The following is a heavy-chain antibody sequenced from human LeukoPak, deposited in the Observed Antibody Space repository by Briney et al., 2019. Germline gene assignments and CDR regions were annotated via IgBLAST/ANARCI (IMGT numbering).Heavy chain of an antibody. V-gene: IGHV1-69*13. CDR2: IIPIFGTA. CDR3: ANSENSRYSSGWYED. J-gene: IGHJ4*02. CDR1: GGTFSSYA. D-gene: IGHD6-19*01. Sequence: GASVKVSCKASGGTFSSYAISWVRQAPGQGLEWMGGIIPIFGTANYAQKFQGRVTITADESTSTAYMELSSLRSEDTAVYYCANSENSRYSSGWYEDWGQGTLVTVSS.